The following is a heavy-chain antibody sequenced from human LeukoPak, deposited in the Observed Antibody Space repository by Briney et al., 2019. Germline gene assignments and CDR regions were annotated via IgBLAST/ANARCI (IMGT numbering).Heavy chain of an antibody. CDR3: ARALPRLYYDSSGYWFDP. CDR2: INPNSGGT. CDR1: GYTFTGYY. V-gene: IGHV1-2*04. D-gene: IGHD3-22*01. J-gene: IGHJ5*02. Sequence: ASVKVSCKASGYTFTGYYMHWVRQAPGQGLEWMGWINPNSGGTNYAQKFQGWVTMTRDTSISTAYMELSRLRSDDTAVYYCARALPRLYYDSSGYWFDPWGQGTLVTVSS.